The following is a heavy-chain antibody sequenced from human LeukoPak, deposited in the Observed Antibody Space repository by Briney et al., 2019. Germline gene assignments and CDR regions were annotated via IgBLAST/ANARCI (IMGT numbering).Heavy chain of an antibody. CDR1: GYIFTRYW. Sequence: GESLKISCKGSGYIFTRYWIGWVRQMPGRGLEWMGIIYPGDPNIRYSPSFQGQVSISADKSISTAYLQWSSLQASDTAMYYCARHRDSSGFPAAFDLWGQGTLVTVSS. CDR2: IYPGDPNI. CDR3: ARHRDSSGFPAAFDL. D-gene: IGHD3-22*01. J-gene: IGHJ3*01. V-gene: IGHV5-51*01.